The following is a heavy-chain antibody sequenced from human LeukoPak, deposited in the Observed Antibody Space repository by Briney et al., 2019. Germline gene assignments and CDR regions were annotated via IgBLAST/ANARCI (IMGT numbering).Heavy chain of an antibody. CDR3: MLPPWAAGGP. V-gene: IGHV3-53*01. J-gene: IGHJ5*02. D-gene: IGHD6-13*01. CDR2: IYSGGNT. Sequence: GGSLRLSCAASGFTFSSYAMSWVRQAPGKGLEWVSGIYSGGNTYYADSVKGRFTISRDNSKNTLYLQLNSLRPEDTAVYYCMLPPWAAGGPWGQGTLVTVSS. CDR1: GFTFSSYA.